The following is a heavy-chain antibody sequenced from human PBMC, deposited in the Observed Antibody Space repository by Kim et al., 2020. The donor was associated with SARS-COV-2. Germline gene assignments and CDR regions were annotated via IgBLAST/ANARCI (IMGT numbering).Heavy chain of an antibody. CDR1: GFTFSSYA. Sequence: GGSLRLSCSASGFTFSSYAMHWVRQAPGKGLEYVSAISSNGGSTYYADSVKGSVTISRDNSKNTLYLQMSSLRAEDTAVYYCVKEDEEYYYHYGMDVWGQGTTVTVSS. CDR3: VKEDEEYYYHYGMDV. J-gene: IGHJ6*02. CDR2: ISSNGGST. V-gene: IGHV3-64D*06.